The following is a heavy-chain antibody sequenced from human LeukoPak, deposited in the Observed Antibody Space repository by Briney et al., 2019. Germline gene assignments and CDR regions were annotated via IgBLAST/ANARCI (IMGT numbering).Heavy chain of an antibody. D-gene: IGHD2-15*01. CDR2: IYYSGST. CDR1: GGSISSYY. V-gene: IGHV4-59*01. Sequence: SETLSLTCTVSGGSISSYYWNWIRQPPGMGLEWIGCIYYSGSTNYNPSLKSRVSISVDTSKNQFSLKLSSVTAADTAVYYCARGGCTGGSCYEYLDYWGQGTLVTVSS. CDR3: ARGGCTGGSCYEYLDY. J-gene: IGHJ4*02.